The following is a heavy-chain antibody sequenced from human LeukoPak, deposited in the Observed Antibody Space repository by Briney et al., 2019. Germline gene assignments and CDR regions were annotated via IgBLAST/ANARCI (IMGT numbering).Heavy chain of an antibody. J-gene: IGHJ4*02. D-gene: IGHD3-10*01. Sequence: AASVTVSCTASGYTFTSYYMHWVRQAPGQGLEWMGVINPSGGSKSYAQKLQGRVTMTRDTSTSTVYMELSSLRSEDTAVYYCARRYYYGSGPFDYWGQGTLVTVSS. CDR2: INPSGGSK. CDR3: ARRYYYGSGPFDY. CDR1: GYTFTSYY. V-gene: IGHV1-46*01.